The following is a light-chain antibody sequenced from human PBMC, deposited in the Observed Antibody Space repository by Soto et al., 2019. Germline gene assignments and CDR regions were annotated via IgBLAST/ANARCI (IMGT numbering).Light chain of an antibody. J-gene: IGLJ1*01. CDR3: ISYAASDSPYYG. V-gene: IGLV2-8*01. CDR2: DVY. Sequence: QSALTQPPSASGSPGQSVTVSCTGTSSDVGAYDHVSWYQQHPGRAPKLMIYDVYKRSSGVPDRFSGSKAGNTASLTVSGLQAEDEADYYCISYAASDSPYYGFGTGTKVTVL. CDR1: SSDVGAYDH.